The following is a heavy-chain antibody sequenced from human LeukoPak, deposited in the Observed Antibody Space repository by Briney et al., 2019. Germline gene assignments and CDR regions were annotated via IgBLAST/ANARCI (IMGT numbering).Heavy chain of an antibody. Sequence: GGSLRLSCAASGSTFSHYGMGWVRQAPGKGLEWVSVIGGSGGTTFYADSVNGRLTVSRDNSKNTLYLQMNSLRAEDTAVYYCAKRPPGDHPYWYFDLWGRGTLVTVSS. V-gene: IGHV3-23*01. CDR1: GSTFSHYG. CDR3: AKRPPGDHPYWYFDL. CDR2: IGGSGGTT. D-gene: IGHD4-17*01. J-gene: IGHJ2*01.